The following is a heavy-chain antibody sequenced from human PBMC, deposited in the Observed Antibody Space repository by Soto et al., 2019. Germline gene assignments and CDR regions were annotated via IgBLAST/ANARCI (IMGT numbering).Heavy chain of an antibody. CDR3: ARDNRGTFDY. D-gene: IGHD7-27*01. J-gene: IGHJ4*02. CDR2: MNQDGSEK. V-gene: IGHV3-7*03. CDR1: GFTFSNSW. Sequence: LRLSCAASGFTFSNSWMTWVRQAPGKGLEWVANMNQDGSEKYYEDSVKGRFTISRDNAKNSLSLQMNSLRAEDTAVYFYARDNRGTFDYWGQGALVTVSS.